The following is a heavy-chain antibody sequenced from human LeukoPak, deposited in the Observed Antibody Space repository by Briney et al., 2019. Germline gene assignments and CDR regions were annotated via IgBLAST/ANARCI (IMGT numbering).Heavy chain of an antibody. CDR2: IIPIFGTA. CDR1: GGTFSSYA. CDR3: ARGGDSSGWYEKDYFDY. V-gene: IGHV1-69*05. D-gene: IGHD6-19*01. Sequence: SVTVSFKACGGTFSSYAFSGVGQAPGQGLEGMGRIIPIFGTANYAHEFQGRATITTHEATSTAYMELSSLRSEDTAVYYCARGGDSSGWYEKDYFDYWGQGTLVTVSS. J-gene: IGHJ4*02.